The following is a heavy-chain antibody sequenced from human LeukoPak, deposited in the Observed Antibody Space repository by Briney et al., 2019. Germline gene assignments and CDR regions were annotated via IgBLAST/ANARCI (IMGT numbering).Heavy chain of an antibody. CDR3: ARLRYSSSWIDY. V-gene: IGHV4-34*01. Sequence: PSETLSLTCAVYGGSFSGYYWSWIRQPPGKGLEWIGEINHSGSTNYNPSLKSRVTISVDTSKNQFSLKLSSVTAADTAVYYCARLRYSSSWIDYWGQGTLVTVSS. CDR1: GGSFSGYY. J-gene: IGHJ4*02. D-gene: IGHD6-13*01. CDR2: INHSGST.